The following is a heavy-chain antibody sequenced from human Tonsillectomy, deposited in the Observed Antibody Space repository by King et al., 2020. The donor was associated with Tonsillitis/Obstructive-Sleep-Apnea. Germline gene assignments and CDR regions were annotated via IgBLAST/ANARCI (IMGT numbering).Heavy chain of an antibody. J-gene: IGHJ4*02. CDR1: GFPFSSHE. V-gene: IGHV3-48*03. Sequence: VQLVESGGGLVQPGGSLRLSCAASGFPFSSHEMNWVRQAPGKGLEWVSYISISGSTIYYADSVKGRFTISRDNAKNSLYLQMNSLRAEDTAVYYCARVGCSRTSCYTVYWGQGTLVTVSS. CDR3: ARVGCSRTSCYTVY. CDR2: ISISGSTI. D-gene: IGHD2-2*02.